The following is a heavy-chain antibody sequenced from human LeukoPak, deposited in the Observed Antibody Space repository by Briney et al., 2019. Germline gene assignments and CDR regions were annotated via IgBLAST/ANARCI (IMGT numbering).Heavy chain of an antibody. CDR2: INHSGST. J-gene: IGHJ3*02. Sequence: SETLSLTCAVYGGSFSGYYWSWIRQPPGKGLEWIGEINHSGSTNYNPPLKSRVTISVDTSKNQISLKLSSVTAADTAVYYCARVMTTFTPWDAFDIWGQGTMVTVSS. CDR3: ARVMTTFTPWDAFDI. CDR1: GGSFSGYY. V-gene: IGHV4-34*01. D-gene: IGHD3-16*01.